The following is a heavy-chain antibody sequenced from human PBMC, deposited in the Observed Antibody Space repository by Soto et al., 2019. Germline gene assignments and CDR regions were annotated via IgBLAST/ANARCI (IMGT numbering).Heavy chain of an antibody. CDR3: ARTSGYYFYDY. V-gene: IGHV1-3*01. CDR1: GYTFTSYA. Sequence: QVQLVQSGAEVKKPGASVKVSCKASGYTFTSYAMHWVRQAPGQRLEWMGWINAGNGNTKYSQKFQGRVTITRDTSASTVYMELSSLRSEDTAVYYCARTSGYYFYDYWGQGTLVTVSS. J-gene: IGHJ4*02. CDR2: INAGNGNT. D-gene: IGHD3-3*01.